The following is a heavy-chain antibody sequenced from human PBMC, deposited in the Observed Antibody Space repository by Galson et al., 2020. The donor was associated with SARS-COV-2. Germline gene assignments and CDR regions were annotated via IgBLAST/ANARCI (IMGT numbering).Heavy chain of an antibody. CDR2: IYNSGTT. CDR3: VRPTGTTDF. D-gene: IGHD1-1*01. J-gene: IGHJ4*02. V-gene: IGHV4-39*01. CDR1: GDSLNSPTYY. Sequence: ASETLSLTCTVSGDSLNSPTYYWGWIRQPPGKGLEWVGSIYNSGTTYYNPTLKSRVSMSVDMSKKKFSLRLSSVTAADTAVYYCVRPTGTTDFWGQGTLVSVSS.